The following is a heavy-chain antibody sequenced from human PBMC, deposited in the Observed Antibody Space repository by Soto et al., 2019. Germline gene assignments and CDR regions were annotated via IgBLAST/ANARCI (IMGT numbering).Heavy chain of an antibody. CDR1: GGSIRSYY. J-gene: IGHJ5*02. Sequence: SETLSLTCTVSGGSIRSYYWSWIRQPPGKGLEWIGYIYYSGSTNYNPSLKSRVTISVDTSKNQFSLKLSSVTAADTAVYYCARVRRDCSGGSCYSIWFDPWGQGTLVTVSS. V-gene: IGHV4-59*01. D-gene: IGHD2-15*01. CDR3: ARVRRDCSGGSCYSIWFDP. CDR2: IYYSGST.